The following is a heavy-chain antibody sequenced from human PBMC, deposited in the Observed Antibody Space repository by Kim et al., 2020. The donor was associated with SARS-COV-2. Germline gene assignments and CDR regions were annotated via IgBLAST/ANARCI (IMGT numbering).Heavy chain of an antibody. Sequence: SQESQGTVTMTRDASASTAYMELSSLRSEDTALYYCAREPGGYGGNGFDLWGQGTLVTVSS. V-gene: IGHV1-3*01. CDR3: AREPGGYGGNGFDL. D-gene: IGHD5-12*01. J-gene: IGHJ5*02.